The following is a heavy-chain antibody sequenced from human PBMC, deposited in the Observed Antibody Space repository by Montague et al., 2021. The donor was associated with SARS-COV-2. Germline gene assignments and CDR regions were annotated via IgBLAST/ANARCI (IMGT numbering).Heavy chain of an antibody. CDR3: ARGYDYVWGSYRYLHWFDP. V-gene: IGHV4-34*01. D-gene: IGHD3-16*02. Sequence: SETLSLTCAVYGGSFSGYYWSWIRRPPGEGLEWIGEINHSGSTNYNPSLKSRVTISVDTSKNQFSLKLSSVTAADTAVYYCARGYDYVWGSYRYLHWFDPWGQGTLVTVSS. CDR1: GGSFSGYY. CDR2: INHSGST. J-gene: IGHJ5*02.